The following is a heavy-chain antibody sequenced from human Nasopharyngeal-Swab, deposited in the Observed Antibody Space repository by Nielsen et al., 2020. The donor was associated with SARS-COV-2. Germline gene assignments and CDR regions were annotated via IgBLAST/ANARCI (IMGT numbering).Heavy chain of an antibody. J-gene: IGHJ6*02. CDR2: IYYGGST. CDR3: ASQGSGSYYLLYYYYGMDV. V-gene: IGHV4-39*01. D-gene: IGHD1-26*01. Sequence: WIRQPPGKGLEWIGSIYYGGSTYYNPSLKSRVTISVDTSKNQFSLKLSSVTAADTAVYYCASQGSGSYYLLYYYYGMDVWGQGTTVTVSS.